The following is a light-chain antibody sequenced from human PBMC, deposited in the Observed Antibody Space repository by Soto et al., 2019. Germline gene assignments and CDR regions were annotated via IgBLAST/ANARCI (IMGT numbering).Light chain of an antibody. CDR3: AVCDDNVDGRV. Sequence: QSVLTQPPSASGTPGQRVTISCSGSSSNIGSNTENWYQQLPGTAPKLLIYGQNQRPSGVPDRFSGSKSGTSASLAISGLQSEDEADYYCAVCDDNVDGRVFGGGTKLTVL. J-gene: IGLJ2*01. V-gene: IGLV1-44*01. CDR1: SSNIGSNT. CDR2: GQN.